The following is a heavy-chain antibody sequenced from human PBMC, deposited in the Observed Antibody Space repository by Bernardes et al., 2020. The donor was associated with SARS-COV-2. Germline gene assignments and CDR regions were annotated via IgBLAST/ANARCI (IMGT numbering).Heavy chain of an antibody. CDR3: AKATYGYAWGY. CDR2: FSQSGRS. Sequence: SETLSLTCGVSTDSISGSEWWTWVRPPPGQGLEWIGEFSQSGRSNYNPSFQSRVTMSIDRSKNQFSLSLISVTAADTAVYYCAKATYGYAWGYWGQGILVTVSS. J-gene: IGHJ4*02. V-gene: IGHV4-4*02. D-gene: IGHD2-15*01. CDR1: TDSISGSEW.